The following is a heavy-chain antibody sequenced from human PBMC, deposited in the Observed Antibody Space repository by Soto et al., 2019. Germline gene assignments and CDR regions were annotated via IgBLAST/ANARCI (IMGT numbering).Heavy chain of an antibody. CDR3: FRGGVTSRTFDY. J-gene: IGHJ4*02. CDR1: GYIIKNYW. V-gene: IGHV5-51*01. D-gene: IGHD3-16*01. Sequence: GESLKITCKASGYIIKNYWIGWVRQMPGQGLEWMGIIFPDDSDTRYSPSFQGHVTISVDKSISTAYVQWSSLKASDSAIYYCFRGGVTSRTFDYWGQGTLVTVSS. CDR2: IFPDDSDT.